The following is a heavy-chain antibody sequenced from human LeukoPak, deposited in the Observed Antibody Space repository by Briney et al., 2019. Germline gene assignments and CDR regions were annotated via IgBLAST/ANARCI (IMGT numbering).Heavy chain of an antibody. J-gene: IGHJ4*02. Sequence: GGSLRLSCAASGFTFSSYAMSWVRQAPGKGLEWVSAISGSGGSTYYADSVKGRFTISRDNAKNTLYLQMSSLRVEDTAVYYCASASSHRTAAGGDYWGQGTLVTVST. D-gene: IGHD6-13*01. CDR3: ASASSHRTAAGGDY. V-gene: IGHV3-23*01. CDR1: GFTFSSYA. CDR2: ISGSGGST.